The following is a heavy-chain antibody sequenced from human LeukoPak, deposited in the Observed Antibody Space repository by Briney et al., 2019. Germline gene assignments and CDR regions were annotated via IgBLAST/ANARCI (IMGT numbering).Heavy chain of an antibody. CDR3: ARVGSGSFDY. CDR2: NSYSGNT. CDR1: GGSISSYY. J-gene: IGHJ4*02. V-gene: IGHV4-59*01. Sequence: NPSETLSLTCTASGGSISSYYWSWIRQTPGKGLEWIGFNSYSGNTNYNPSLKSRVTISVDTSKNHFSLNLDSVTAADTAVYFCARVGSGSFDYWGQGTLVTVSS. D-gene: IGHD1-26*01.